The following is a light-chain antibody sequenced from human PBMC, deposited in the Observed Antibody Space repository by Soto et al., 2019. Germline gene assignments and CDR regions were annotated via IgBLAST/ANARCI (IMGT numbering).Light chain of an antibody. CDR3: SSYTSSSTLV. CDR1: SSDVGGYNY. J-gene: IGLJ3*02. Sequence: QSALTQPASVSGSPGQSITISFTGTSSDVGGYNYVSWYQQHPGKAPKLMIYEVSNRPSGVSNRFSGSKSGNTASLTISGIQAEDEADYYCSSYTSSSTLVFGGGTKLTVL. V-gene: IGLV2-14*01. CDR2: EVS.